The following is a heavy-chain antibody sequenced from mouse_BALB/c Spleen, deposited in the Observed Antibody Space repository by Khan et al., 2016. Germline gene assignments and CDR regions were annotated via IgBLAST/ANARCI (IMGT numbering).Heavy chain of an antibody. J-gene: IGHJ2*01. CDR2: ITYDGSN. D-gene: IGHD2-3*01. CDR1: AYSITSGYY. V-gene: IGHV3-6*02. Sequence: EVKLEVSGPGLVKPSQSLSLTCSVTAYSITSGYYWNWIRQFPGNKLEWMGYITYDGSNNYNQSLKNRISFTRDTSKNQFFLKLNSVTTEDTATYYCARAGDGFPYYFDYWGHGTTLTVSS. CDR3: ARAGDGFPYYFDY.